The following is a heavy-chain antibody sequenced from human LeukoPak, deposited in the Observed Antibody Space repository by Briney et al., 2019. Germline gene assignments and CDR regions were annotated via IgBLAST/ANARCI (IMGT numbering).Heavy chain of an antibody. Sequence: QAGGSLRLSCAASGFTFSSYAMSWVRQAPGKGLEWVSAISGSGGSTYYADSVKGRFTISRDNSKNTLYLQMNSLRAEDTAVYYCAKDGCSSTSCLPWAPRDWGQGTLVTVSS. D-gene: IGHD2-2*01. CDR2: ISGSGGST. V-gene: IGHV3-23*01. J-gene: IGHJ1*01. CDR3: AKDGCSSTSCLPWAPRD. CDR1: GFTFSSYA.